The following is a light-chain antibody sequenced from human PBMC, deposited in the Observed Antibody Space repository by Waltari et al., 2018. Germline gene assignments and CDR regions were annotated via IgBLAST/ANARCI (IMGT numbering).Light chain of an antibody. Sequence: DFVMTQSPDSLAVSLGERAVINCKARQSVLYSSNNKNYLAWYQQKPGQPPKLLINWASTRESGVPDRFSGSGSGTHFTLTITSLQAEDAAVYYCQQYYSTPLTFGGGTKVEIK. J-gene: IGKJ4*01. CDR3: QQYYSTPLT. CDR1: QSVLYSSNNKNY. V-gene: IGKV4-1*01. CDR2: WAS.